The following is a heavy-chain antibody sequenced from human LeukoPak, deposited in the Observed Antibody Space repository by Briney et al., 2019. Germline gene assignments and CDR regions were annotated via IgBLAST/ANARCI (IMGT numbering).Heavy chain of an antibody. CDR1: GFSSSTYW. D-gene: IGHD6-19*01. CDR3: VGPYSSGPPFDY. J-gene: IGHJ4*02. CDR2: IKEDGSEK. Sequence: GGSLRLSCVGSGFSSSTYWMSWVRQAPGKGLEWVANIKEDGSEKYYVDSVKGRFTISRDNAKNTLYLQMNSLRAEDTAVYYCVGPYSSGPPFDYWGQGTLVTVSS. V-gene: IGHV3-7*01.